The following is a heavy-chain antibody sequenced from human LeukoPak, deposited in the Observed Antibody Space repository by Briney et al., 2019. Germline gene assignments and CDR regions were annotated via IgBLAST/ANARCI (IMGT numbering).Heavy chain of an antibody. Sequence: GGSLRLSCAASGFTFSSYSMNWVRQAPGKGLEWVSSISSSSSYIYYADSVKGRFTISRDNAKNSLYLQMNSLRAEDTAVYYSARGKAGGIAAAGTPPIDYWGQGTLVTVSS. D-gene: IGHD6-13*01. V-gene: IGHV3-21*01. CDR3: ARGKAGGIAAAGTPPIDY. J-gene: IGHJ4*02. CDR2: ISSSSSYI. CDR1: GFTFSSYS.